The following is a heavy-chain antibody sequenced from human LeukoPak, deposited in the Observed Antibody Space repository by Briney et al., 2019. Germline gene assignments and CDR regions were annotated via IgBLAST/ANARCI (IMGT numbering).Heavy chain of an antibody. J-gene: IGHJ4*02. CDR3: ARVHSPTGGGDF. CDR2: INTNSSGT. CDR1: GYTFTGYY. V-gene: IGHV1-2*02. Sequence: ASVTVSCTASGYTFTGYYMHWVRQAPGQGMEWMGWINTNSSGTYYAEKFQGRVTMASDTYISTAYMEMNRLASDDTAVYYCARVHSPTGGGDFWGQETLVSVSS. D-gene: IGHD4-17*01.